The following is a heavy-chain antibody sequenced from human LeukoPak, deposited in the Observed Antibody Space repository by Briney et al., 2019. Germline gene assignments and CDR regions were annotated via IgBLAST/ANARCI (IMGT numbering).Heavy chain of an antibody. V-gene: IGHV1-69*13. CDR2: IIPIFGTA. CDR3: ASSFQHCSGGSCYSEFAY. D-gene: IGHD2-15*01. CDR1: GGTFSSYA. Sequence: ASVKVSCKASGGTFSSYAISWVRQAPGQGLEWMGGIIPIFGTANYAQKVQGRVTITADESTSTAYMELSSLRSEDTAVYYCASSFQHCSGGSCYSEFAYWGQGTLVTVSS. J-gene: IGHJ4*02.